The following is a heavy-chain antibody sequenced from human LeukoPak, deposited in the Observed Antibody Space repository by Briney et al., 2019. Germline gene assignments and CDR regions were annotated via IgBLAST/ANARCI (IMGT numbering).Heavy chain of an antibody. D-gene: IGHD2-2*01. J-gene: IGHJ5*02. Sequence: PSETLSLTCTVSGGSISSGGYYWSWIRQHPGKGLEWIGYIYYSGSTNYNPSLKSRVTISVDTSKNQFSLKLSSVTAADTAVYYCARLQYCSGTSCYWFDPWGQGTLVTVSS. CDR2: IYYSGST. CDR3: ARLQYCSGTSCYWFDP. V-gene: IGHV4-61*08. CDR1: GGSISSGGYY.